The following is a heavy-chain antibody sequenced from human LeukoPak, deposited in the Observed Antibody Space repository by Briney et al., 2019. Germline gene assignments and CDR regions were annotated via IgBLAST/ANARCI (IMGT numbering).Heavy chain of an antibody. J-gene: IGHJ4*02. CDR2: IYSGGST. CDR1: GFTVSSNY. D-gene: IGHD5-24*01. Sequence: SGGSLRLSCAASGFTVSSNYMSWVRQAPGKGLEWVSVIYSGGSTYYADSVKGRFTISRDNSKNSLYLQMTSLRAEDTAVYYCARDGVRDGLYFDYWGQGILVTVSS. V-gene: IGHV3-53*01. CDR3: ARDGVRDGLYFDY.